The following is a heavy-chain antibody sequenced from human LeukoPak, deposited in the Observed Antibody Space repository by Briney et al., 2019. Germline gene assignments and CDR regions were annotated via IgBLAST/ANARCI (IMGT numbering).Heavy chain of an antibody. J-gene: IGHJ3*02. D-gene: IGHD4-11*01. Sequence: GASVKVSCKVSGYTLTELSMHWVRQAPGKGLEWMGGFDPEDGETTYAQKFQGRVTMTEDTSTDTAYMELSSLRSEDTAVYYCATDLLDYDAFDIWGQGTMVTVSS. CDR2: FDPEDGET. CDR1: GYTLTELS. V-gene: IGHV1-24*01. CDR3: ATDLLDYDAFDI.